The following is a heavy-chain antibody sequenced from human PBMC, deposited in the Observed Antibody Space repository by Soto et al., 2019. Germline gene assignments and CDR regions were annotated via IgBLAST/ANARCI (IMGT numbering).Heavy chain of an antibody. J-gene: IGHJ2*01. V-gene: IGHV6-1*01. CDR2: TYYRSKWYN. D-gene: IGHD5-12*01. CDR1: GDSVSSESAT. CDR3: ARDGSGFHWYFDL. Sequence: QAQLQQSGPGLVKPSQTLSLTCAISGDSVSSESATWSWIRQSPSRGLEWLGRTYYRSKWYNDYAVSVKGRIVINSDTSKNQFSLQLNSVTPEDTAVYYCARDGSGFHWYFDLWGRGTPVTVSS.